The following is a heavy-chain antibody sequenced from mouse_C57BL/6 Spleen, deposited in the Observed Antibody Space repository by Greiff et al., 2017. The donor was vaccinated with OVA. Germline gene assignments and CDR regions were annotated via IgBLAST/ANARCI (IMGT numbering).Heavy chain of an antibody. CDR1: GYSFTDYN. Sequence: VQLQQSGPELVKPGASVKISCKASGYSFTDYNMNWVKQSNGKSLEWIGVINPNHGTTSYNQKFKGKATLTVDQSSSTAYMQLNSLTSEDSAVYYCARASVITTVVDGFDYWGQGTTLTVSS. J-gene: IGHJ2*01. CDR3: ARASVITTVVDGFDY. D-gene: IGHD1-1*01. V-gene: IGHV1-39*01. CDR2: INPNHGTT.